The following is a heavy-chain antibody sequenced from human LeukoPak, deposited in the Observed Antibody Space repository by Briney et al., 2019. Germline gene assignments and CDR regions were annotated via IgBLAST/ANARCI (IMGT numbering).Heavy chain of an antibody. CDR1: GFTFSSYW. Sequence: PGRSLRLPCAASGFTFSSYWMHWVRQVPGKGLVWVARINPGGSSITYADSVKGRFTISRDNAKNTLYLQMDSLRAEDTGVYYCARSNQADGYWGQGTLVTVSS. CDR2: INPGGSSI. V-gene: IGHV3-74*01. D-gene: IGHD1-14*01. CDR3: ARSNQADGY. J-gene: IGHJ4*02.